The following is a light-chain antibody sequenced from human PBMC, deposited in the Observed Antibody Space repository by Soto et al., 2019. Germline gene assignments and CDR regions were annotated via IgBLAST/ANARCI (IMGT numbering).Light chain of an antibody. V-gene: IGLV2-14*01. J-gene: IGLJ1*01. CDR1: SSDIGGYDY. CDR2: AVS. CDR3: QSYDSSLTLRV. Sequence: QSALTQPASVSGSPGQSITISCTGTSSDIGGYDYVSWYQQHPGKAPKLVIYAVSNRPSGVSNRFSGSKSGTSASLAITGLQADDEADYYCQSYDSSLTLRVFGTGTKLTVL.